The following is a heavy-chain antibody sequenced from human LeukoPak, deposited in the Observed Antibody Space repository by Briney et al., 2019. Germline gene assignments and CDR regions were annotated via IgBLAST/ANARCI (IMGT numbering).Heavy chain of an antibody. CDR2: LYSGGHT. V-gene: IGHV3-53*01. CDR1: GFTVSSKY. J-gene: IGHJ4*02. Sequence: GGSLRLSCAASGFTVSSKYMSWVRHAPGKGLEWVSVLYSGGHTYCADCVGGRFPLSRDNSKNTLYLQMNRLRAEDTAVYYCAREIDYWGQGTLVTVSS. CDR3: AREIDY.